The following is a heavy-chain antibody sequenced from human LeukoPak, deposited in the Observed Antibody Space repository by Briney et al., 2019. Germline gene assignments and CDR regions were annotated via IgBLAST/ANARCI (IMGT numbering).Heavy chain of an antibody. CDR3: ARDRTPFDY. Sequence: ETLSLTCTVSGGSISSSTFYWGWIRQAPGKGLERVANIKQDGSEKYYVDSVKGRFTISRDNAKNSLYLQMNSLRAEDTAVYYCARDRTPFDYWGQGTLVTVSS. J-gene: IGHJ4*02. CDR2: IKQDGSEK. CDR1: GGSISSSTFY. V-gene: IGHV3-7*01. D-gene: IGHD2-2*01.